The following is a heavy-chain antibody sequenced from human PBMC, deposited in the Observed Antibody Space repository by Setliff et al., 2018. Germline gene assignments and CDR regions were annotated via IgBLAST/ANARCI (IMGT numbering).Heavy chain of an antibody. Sequence: PSETLSLTCTVSGGSISSSSYYWGWIRQPPGKGLEWIGSIYYSGSTYYNPSLKSRVTISVDTSKNQFSLKMSSVTAADTAVYYCGSGGVRFLEWLLPFDYWGQGTLVTVSS. J-gene: IGHJ4*02. CDR2: IYYSGST. CDR1: GGSISSSSYY. CDR3: GSGGVRFLEWLLPFDY. D-gene: IGHD3-3*01. V-gene: IGHV4-39*01.